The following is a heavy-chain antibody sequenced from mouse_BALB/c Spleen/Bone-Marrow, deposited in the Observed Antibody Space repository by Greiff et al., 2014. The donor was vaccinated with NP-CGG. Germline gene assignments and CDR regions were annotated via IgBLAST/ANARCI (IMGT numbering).Heavy chain of an antibody. CDR2: ISGYNGAT. V-gene: IGHV1S34*01. CDR3: ARGGYGSTFYFDY. J-gene: IGHJ2*01. CDR1: GYSFTGYY. Sequence: LVKTGASVKISCKASGYSFTGYYIHWVKQSPGKSLEWIGYISGYNGATNYNQKFKGKATVTADTSSSTAYMQFNSLTSEDSAVYYCARGGYGSTFYFDYWGQGTTLTVSS. D-gene: IGHD1-1*01.